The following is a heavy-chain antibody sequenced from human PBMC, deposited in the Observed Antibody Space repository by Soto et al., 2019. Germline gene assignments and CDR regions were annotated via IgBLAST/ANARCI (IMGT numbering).Heavy chain of an antibody. J-gene: IGHJ4*02. Sequence: ASVKVSCKASGFTFTSYDIYWVRQATGQGLEWMGWMNPNTGNSGYAQKFQGRVTVTSDTSINTVHMELSSLRSEDTAVYYCARRAETNGWNGFGADKYYFDFWGQGTLVTVSS. CDR3: ARRAETNGWNGFGADKYYFDF. D-gene: IGHD1-1*01. V-gene: IGHV1-8*01. CDR1: GFTFTSYD. CDR2: MNPNTGNS.